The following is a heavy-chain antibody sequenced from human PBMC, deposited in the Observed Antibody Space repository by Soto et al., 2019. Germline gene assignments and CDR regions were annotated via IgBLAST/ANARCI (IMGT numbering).Heavy chain of an antibody. CDR3: ARDHGGTMVQTWGMDV. CDR1: GFTFRSYG. Sequence: QVQLVESGGGVVQPGRSLRLSCAASGFTFRSYGMHWVRQAPGKGLEWVAVISYDAINKHYADSVKGRFTISRDNSKNTLNLQMNSLGADDTAMYYCARDHGGTMVQTWGMDVWGQGTTVTVSS. CDR2: ISYDAINK. J-gene: IGHJ6*02. V-gene: IGHV3-30*03. D-gene: IGHD3-10*01.